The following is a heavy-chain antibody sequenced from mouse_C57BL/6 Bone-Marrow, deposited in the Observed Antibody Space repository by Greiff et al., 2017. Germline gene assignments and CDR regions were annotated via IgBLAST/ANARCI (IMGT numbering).Heavy chain of an antibody. CDR1: GYTFTSYW. J-gene: IGHJ3*01. V-gene: IGHV1-52*01. Sequence: VQLQQPGAELVRPGSSVKLSCKASGYTFTSYWMHWVKQRPIQGLEWIGNIDPSDSETHYNQKFKDKATLTVDKSSSTAYMQLSSLTSEDSAVYYYARTFYSSPAWFAYWGQGTLVTVSA. CDR3: ARTFYSSPAWFAY. CDR2: IDPSDSET. D-gene: IGHD2-5*01.